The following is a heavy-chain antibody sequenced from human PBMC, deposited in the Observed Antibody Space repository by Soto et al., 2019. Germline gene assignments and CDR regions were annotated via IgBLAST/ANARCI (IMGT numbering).Heavy chain of an antibody. D-gene: IGHD6-19*01. CDR2: VNAYNGNT. J-gene: IGHJ4*02. Sequence: QVQLVQSGAEVKKPGASVKVSWSASGYTLTSDGISWVRQAPGQGLEWMGWVNAYNGNTNYAQKFQGRVTMTTDTSTSTAYMELRSLRSDYTAVYYCAREAVSGRTGFDYWGQGTLVTVSS. V-gene: IGHV1-18*01. CDR3: AREAVSGRTGFDY. CDR1: GYTLTSDG.